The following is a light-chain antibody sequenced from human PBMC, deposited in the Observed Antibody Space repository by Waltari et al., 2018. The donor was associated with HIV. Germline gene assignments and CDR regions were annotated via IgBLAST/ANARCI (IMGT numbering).Light chain of an antibody. J-gene: IGKJ4*01. V-gene: IGKV4-1*01. CDR3: QEYSTLPST. CDR1: QTVLSTSTNLNF. Sequence: DLAMTQSPESLAVSLGERATINCKSSQTVLSTSTNLNFLAVYQQRPGQLPKLLIYWASTRESDVPDRFIGGGSGTDFTLTNTSLRTEDVAVYYCQEYSTLPSTFEGVTRVEVK. CDR2: WAS.